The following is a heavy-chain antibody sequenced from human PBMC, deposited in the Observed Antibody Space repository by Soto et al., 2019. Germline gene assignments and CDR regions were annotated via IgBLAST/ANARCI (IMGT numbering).Heavy chain of an antibody. CDR2: IWYDGSNK. CDR1: GFTFSSYG. J-gene: IGHJ6*03. D-gene: IGHD3-3*01. CDR3: ASGGVVTNDFYYYYYMDV. V-gene: IGHV3-33*01. Sequence: QVQLVESGGGVVQPGRSLRLSCAASGFTFSSYGMHWVRQAPGKGLEWVAVIWYDGSNKYYADSVKGRFTISRDNSKNTLYLQMNSLRAEDTAVYYCASGGVVTNDFYYYYYMDVWGKGTTVTVSS.